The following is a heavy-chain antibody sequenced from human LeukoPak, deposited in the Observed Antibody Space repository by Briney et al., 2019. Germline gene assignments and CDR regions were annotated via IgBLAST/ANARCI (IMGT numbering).Heavy chain of an antibody. CDR2: IKQDGSEK. CDR3: AREYDFWSGYYGSAFDI. J-gene: IGHJ3*02. V-gene: IGHV3-7*01. Sequence: GESLRLSCAASGFAFNTYSMNWVRQAPGKGLEWVANIKQDGSEKYYVDSVKGRFTISRDNAKNSLYLQMNSLRAEDTAVYYCAREYDFWSGYYGSAFDIWGQGTMVTVSS. D-gene: IGHD3-3*01. CDR1: GFAFNTYS.